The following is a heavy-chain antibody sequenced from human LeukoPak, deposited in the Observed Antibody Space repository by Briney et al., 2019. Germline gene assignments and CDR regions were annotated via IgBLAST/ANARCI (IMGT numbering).Heavy chain of an antibody. V-gene: IGHV1-2*04. Sequence: ASVKVSCKASGYTFTGYYMHWVRQAPGQGLEWMGWINPNSGGTNYAQKFQGWVTMTRDTSISTAYMELSRLRSDDTAVYYCARGGVTFFGVVIWAYENWGQGSLITVSS. CDR2: INPNSGGT. J-gene: IGHJ4*02. CDR1: GYTFTGYY. D-gene: IGHD3-3*01. CDR3: ARGGVTFFGVVIWAYEN.